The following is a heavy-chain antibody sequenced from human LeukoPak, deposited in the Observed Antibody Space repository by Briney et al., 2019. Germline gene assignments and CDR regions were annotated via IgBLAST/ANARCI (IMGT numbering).Heavy chain of an antibody. J-gene: IGHJ4*02. Sequence: GGSLRLSCAASGFSFSNYALGWIRQAPGKGLQWVSSIINSSYIYYSDSVKGWFTISRDNTKNSLYLEMDRLSAEDTAVYYCARDRGYAGYAHGYWGQGTLVTVSS. CDR2: IINSSYI. V-gene: IGHV3-21*01. CDR3: ARDRGYAGYAHGY. D-gene: IGHD5-12*01. CDR1: GFSFSNYA.